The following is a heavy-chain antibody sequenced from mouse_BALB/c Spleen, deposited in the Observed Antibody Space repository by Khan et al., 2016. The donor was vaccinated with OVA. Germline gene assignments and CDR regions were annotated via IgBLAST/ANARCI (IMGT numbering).Heavy chain of an antibody. Sequence: EVELVESGGGLVQPGGSRKLSCAASGFTFSGFGMHWVRQAPEKGLEWVAFISSGSNTIYYADTVKGRFTISRDNPKKTLFLQLTSVRSEDTAIDFCARTGYYYFDYWGQGTTLTVSS. CDR2: ISSGSNTI. J-gene: IGHJ2*01. V-gene: IGHV5-17*02. D-gene: IGHD2-3*01. CDR1: GFTFSGFG. CDR3: ARTGYYYFDY.